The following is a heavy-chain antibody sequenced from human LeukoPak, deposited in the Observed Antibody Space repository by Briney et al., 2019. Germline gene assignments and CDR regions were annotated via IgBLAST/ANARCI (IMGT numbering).Heavy chain of an antibody. CDR2: IYPGDSDT. V-gene: IGHV5-51*01. CDR1: GYSFTSYW. Sequence: GESLKISCKGSGYSFTSYWIGWVRQMPGKGLEWMGIIYPGDSDTRYSPSFQGQVTISADKSISTAYLQWSSLKASAPAMYSCPRQYYYDSSGSSFDSWGQGTLVTVSS. D-gene: IGHD3-22*01. CDR3: PRQYYYDSSGSSFDS. J-gene: IGHJ4*02.